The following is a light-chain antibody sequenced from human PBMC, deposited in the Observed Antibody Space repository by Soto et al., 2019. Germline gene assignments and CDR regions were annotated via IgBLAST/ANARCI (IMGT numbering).Light chain of an antibody. J-gene: IGLJ2*01. Sequence: QSVLTQPPSASGSPGQSVTISCTGTSSDVGGYNYVSWYQQHPGKAPKLMIYEVSKRPSGVPDGFSGSKSGNTASLTVSGLQAEDEADYYCSSYAGSTLFGGGTKVTVL. V-gene: IGLV2-8*01. CDR3: SSYAGSTL. CDR1: SSDVGGYNY. CDR2: EVS.